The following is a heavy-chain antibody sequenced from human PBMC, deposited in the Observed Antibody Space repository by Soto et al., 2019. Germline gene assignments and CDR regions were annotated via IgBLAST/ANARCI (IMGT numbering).Heavy chain of an antibody. J-gene: IGHJ4*02. CDR2: ISSSSSYI. Sequence: GGSLRLSCAACGFTFSSYSMNWVRQAPGKGLEWVSSISSSSSYIYYADSVKGRFTISRDNAKNSLYLQMNSLRVEDTAVYYCARAKYYYGSGSYFGYWGQGTLVTVSS. D-gene: IGHD3-10*01. V-gene: IGHV3-21*01. CDR1: GFTFSSYS. CDR3: ARAKYYYGSGSYFGY.